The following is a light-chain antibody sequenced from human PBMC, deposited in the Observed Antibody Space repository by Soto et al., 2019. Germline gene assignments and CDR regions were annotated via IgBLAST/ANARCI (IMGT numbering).Light chain of an antibody. CDR3: AAWDDSLNGVV. J-gene: IGLJ2*01. CDR2: FNN. CDR1: SSNIGSNT. Sequence: QLVLTQSPSASGTPGQRVTISCSGGSSNIGSNTVNWYQQVPGTAPKLLMYFNNRRPSGVPDRFSGSKSGTSASLAISGLQSEDEADYYCAAWDDSLNGVVFGGGTKLTVL. V-gene: IGLV1-44*01.